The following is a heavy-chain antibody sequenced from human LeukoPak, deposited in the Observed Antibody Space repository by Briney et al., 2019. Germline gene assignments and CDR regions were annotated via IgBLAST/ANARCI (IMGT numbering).Heavy chain of an antibody. V-gene: IGHV4-39*06. J-gene: IGHJ4*02. CDR1: GGSICSSSYY. Sequence: SETLSLTCTVSGGSICSSSYYWGWIRQPPGKGLEWIGSVYYSGGTYYNPSLMSRLIISIDTSRNQFPLKLTSVTAADTAVYYCAREQLDCTGGSCYRNYFDYWGQGTLVTVSS. CDR3: AREQLDCTGGSCYRNYFDY. D-gene: IGHD2-8*02. CDR2: VYYSGGT.